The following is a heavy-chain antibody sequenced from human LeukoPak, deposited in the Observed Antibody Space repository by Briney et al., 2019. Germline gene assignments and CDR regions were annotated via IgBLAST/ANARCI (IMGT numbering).Heavy chain of an antibody. J-gene: IGHJ6*03. CDR1: GFTFSSYS. Sequence: GGSLRLSCAASGFTFSSYSMNWVRQAPGKGLEWVSSISSSSSYIYYADSVKGRFTISRDNAKNSLYLQMNSPRAEDTAVYYCARPRDLSYSSSWYNDYYYYYMDVWGKGTTVTISS. CDR3: ARPRDLSYSSSWYNDYYYYYMDV. V-gene: IGHV3-21*01. CDR2: ISSSSSYI. D-gene: IGHD6-13*01.